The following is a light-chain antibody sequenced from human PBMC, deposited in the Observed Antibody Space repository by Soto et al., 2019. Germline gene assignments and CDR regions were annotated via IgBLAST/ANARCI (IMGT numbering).Light chain of an antibody. V-gene: IGKV3-15*01. CDR3: QQYNNWPLT. CDR2: GAS. CDR1: QSVSSN. J-gene: IGKJ1*01. Sequence: EMVMTQSPATLSVSPGERATLSCRTSQSVSSNLAWYQQKPGQAPRLLIYGASNRATGIPARVSGSGSGTEFTLTISSLQSEEFAVYYCQQYNNWPLTFGQGTKVEIK.